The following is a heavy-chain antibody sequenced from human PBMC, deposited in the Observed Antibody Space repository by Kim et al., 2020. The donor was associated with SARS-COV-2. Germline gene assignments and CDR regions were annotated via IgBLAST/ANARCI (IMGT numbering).Heavy chain of an antibody. J-gene: IGHJ6*02. CDR3: ALYTSGKADV. V-gene: IGHV4-61*01. D-gene: IGHD3-10*01. Sequence: SETLSLTCTVSGASVSSANYYWAWIRQPPGQELVWNGDIYDTGRTNFNPSLKSRVTMSVDTYKSQFSLKVTSVTAADTGVYYCALYTSGKADVWGQGTTVTVS. CDR1: GASVSSANYY. CDR2: IYDTGRT.